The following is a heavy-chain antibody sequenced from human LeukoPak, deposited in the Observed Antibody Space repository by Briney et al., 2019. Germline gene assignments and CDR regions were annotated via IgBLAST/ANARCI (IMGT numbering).Heavy chain of an antibody. V-gene: IGHV3-7*01. Sequence: GGPLRLSCAASGFTFSSYWLSWVRQAPGKGLEWVANIKQDGSAKYYVDSVKGRFTISRDNAKNSLYLQMDSLRVEDTATYYCARWRGSTSERSDYWGQGTLVTVSS. CDR1: GFTFSSYW. D-gene: IGHD2-2*01. CDR2: IKQDGSAK. J-gene: IGHJ4*02. CDR3: ARWRGSTSERSDY.